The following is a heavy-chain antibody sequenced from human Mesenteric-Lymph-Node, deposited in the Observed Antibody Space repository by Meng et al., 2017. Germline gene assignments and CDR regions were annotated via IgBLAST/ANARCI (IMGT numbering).Heavy chain of an antibody. J-gene: IGHJ4*02. CDR3: ARRFGSSWSSYYFDY. V-gene: IGHV5-51*01. D-gene: IGHD6-13*01. CDR2: IYPGDSDT. CDR1: GYSFTSYW. Sequence: GESLKISCKGSGYSFTSYWIGWVRQMPGKGLEWMGIIYPGDSDTRYSPSFQGQVTISADKSISTDYLQWSSLKASDTAMYYCARRFGSSWSSYYFDYWGQGTLVTVSS.